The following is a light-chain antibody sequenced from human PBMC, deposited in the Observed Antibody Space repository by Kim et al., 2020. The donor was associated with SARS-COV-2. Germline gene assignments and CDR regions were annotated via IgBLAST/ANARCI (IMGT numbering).Light chain of an antibody. V-gene: IGKV3-20*01. CDR2: GAS. J-gene: IGKJ1*01. CDR3: QQYEISPWT. CDR1: QSVSSMY. Sequence: IVLTQSPGTLSLSPGERVTLSCRASQSVSSMYLAWYQQKPGQAPRLLIYGASNRATGIPDRFSGSGSGTGFTLNISRLEPEDCAVYYCQQYEISPWTFGQGTKVDIK.